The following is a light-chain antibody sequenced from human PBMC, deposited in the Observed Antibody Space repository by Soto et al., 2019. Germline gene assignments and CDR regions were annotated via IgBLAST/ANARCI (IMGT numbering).Light chain of an antibody. Sequence: QSVLTQPPSVSAAPGQKVTISCSGSSSNIGNNYVSWSQQLPGTAPKLLIYDNNKRPSGIPDRFSGSKSGTSATLGITGLLTGDEADYYCGTWDSSLSAYVFGTGTKVTVL. CDR2: DNN. CDR3: GTWDSSLSAYV. V-gene: IGLV1-51*01. J-gene: IGLJ1*01. CDR1: SSNIGNNY.